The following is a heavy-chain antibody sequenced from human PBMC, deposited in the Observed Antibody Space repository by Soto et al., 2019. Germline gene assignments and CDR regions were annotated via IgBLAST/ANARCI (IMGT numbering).Heavy chain of an antibody. D-gene: IGHD3-22*01. Sequence: SETLSLTCTVSGDSISSGGYSWRWIRQPPQKGLEWIGYIYHTGSTSYSPSLKSRVTISVDKSKNQFSLILNSVTAADTAIYYCARAHYGPSGYYFDSWGQGTLVTVS. CDR2: IYHTGST. J-gene: IGHJ4*02. CDR1: GDSISSGGYS. CDR3: ARAHYGPSGYYFDS. V-gene: IGHV4-30-2*01.